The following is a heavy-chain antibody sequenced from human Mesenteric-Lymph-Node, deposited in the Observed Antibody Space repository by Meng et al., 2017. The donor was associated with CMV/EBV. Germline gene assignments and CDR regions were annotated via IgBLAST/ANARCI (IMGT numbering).Heavy chain of an antibody. J-gene: IGHJ4*02. CDR1: GYTFTSYY. Sequence: ASVKVSCKASGYTFTSYYMHWVRQAPGQGLEWMGIINPSGGSTSYAQKFQGRVTMTRDTSTSTVYMELSSLRSEDTAVYYCARSCSSSTCRAPSPDYWGQGTLVTVSS. D-gene: IGHD2-2*01. CDR3: ARSCSSSTCRAPSPDY. CDR2: INPSGGST. V-gene: IGHV1-46*01.